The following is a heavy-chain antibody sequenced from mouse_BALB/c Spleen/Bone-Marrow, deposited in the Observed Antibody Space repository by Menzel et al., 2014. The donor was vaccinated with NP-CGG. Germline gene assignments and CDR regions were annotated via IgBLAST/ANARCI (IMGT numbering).Heavy chain of an antibody. D-gene: IGHD1-2*01. Sequence: QVQLQQSGPGLVQPSQSLSITCTVSGFSLTSYGVHWVRQSPGKGLEWLGVIWSGGSTDYNAAFISRLSISKDNSKNQVILKMNSLQADDTAMYYCARNWGYGYLFYAMDYWGQGTSVTVSS. CDR2: IWSGGST. J-gene: IGHJ4*01. CDR3: ARNWGYGYLFYAMDY. V-gene: IGHV2-4-1*01. CDR1: GFSLTSYG.